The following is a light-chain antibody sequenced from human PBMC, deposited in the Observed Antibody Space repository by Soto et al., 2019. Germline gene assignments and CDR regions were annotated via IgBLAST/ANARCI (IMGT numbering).Light chain of an antibody. V-gene: IGLV2-14*01. CDR3: RSYTITSTYV. J-gene: IGLJ1*01. CDR1: ISDIGASDY. CDR2: EVN. Sequence: SLLTQTASLSGSPGQSNTMSCTGTISDIGASDYVSWFQQHPGKAPKLMISEVNNRPSGVSNRFSGSKSGNTASLTISGLQAEDEADYYCRSYTITSTYVFGTGTKVTVL.